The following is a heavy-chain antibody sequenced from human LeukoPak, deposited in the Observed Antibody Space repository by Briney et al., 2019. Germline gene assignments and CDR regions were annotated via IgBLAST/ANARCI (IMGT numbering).Heavy chain of an antibody. CDR2: INQSGST. CDR1: GGSFSGYY. J-gene: IGHJ4*02. Sequence: SETLSLTCAVYGGSFSGYYWSWVRQPPGKGLEWIGEINQSGSTNYNPSLKSRVTISIDTSKNQFSLKLNSATAADTAVYYCAINDGSGSYYRSDYWGQGTLVTVSS. D-gene: IGHD3-10*01. CDR3: AINDGSGSYYRSDY. V-gene: IGHV4-34*01.